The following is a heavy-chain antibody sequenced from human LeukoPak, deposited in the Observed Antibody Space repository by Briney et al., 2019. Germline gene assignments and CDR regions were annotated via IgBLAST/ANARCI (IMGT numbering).Heavy chain of an antibody. CDR1: GFTFSSYA. CDR3: AGRAMVRGVYHDY. V-gene: IGHV3-30-3*01. D-gene: IGHD3-10*01. Sequence: GRSLRLSCAASGFTFSSYAMHWVRQAPGKGLDWVAVISYDGSHKYYADSVKGRFTISRDDSKNTLYLQMNSLRAEDTAIYYCAGRAMVRGVYHDYWGQGTLVTVSS. CDR2: ISYDGSHK. J-gene: IGHJ4*02.